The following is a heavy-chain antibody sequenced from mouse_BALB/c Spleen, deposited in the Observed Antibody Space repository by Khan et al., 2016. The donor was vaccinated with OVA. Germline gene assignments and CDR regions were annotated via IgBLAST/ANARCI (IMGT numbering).Heavy chain of an antibody. V-gene: IGHV5-12*02. CDR2: ISNGGGFT. Sequence: EVELVESGGGLVQPGGSLKLSCATSGFTFSDYYIYWVRQTPEKRLEWVAYISNGGGFTYYPDTIEGRFTISRDNAKNTLYLQMSRLKSEDTAMYSYARQLNGAMDYWGQGTSVTVSS. J-gene: IGHJ4*01. CDR3: ARQLNGAMDY. CDR1: GFTFSDYY.